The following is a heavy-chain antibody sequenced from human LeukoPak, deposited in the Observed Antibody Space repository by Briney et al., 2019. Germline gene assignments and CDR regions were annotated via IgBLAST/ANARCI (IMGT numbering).Heavy chain of an antibody. D-gene: IGHD2-8*01. CDR2: ISSSSDTI. Sequence: GGSLRLSCAASGFTFSSYSINWVRQAPGKGLEWVSYISSSSDTIYYADSVKGRFTISRDNSKNTVYLQMNILRAEDTAVYYCANGYCTNGVCYPYYYYYMDVWGKGTTVTVSS. J-gene: IGHJ6*03. CDR1: GFTFSSYS. CDR3: ANGYCTNGVCYPYYYYYMDV. V-gene: IGHV3-48*01.